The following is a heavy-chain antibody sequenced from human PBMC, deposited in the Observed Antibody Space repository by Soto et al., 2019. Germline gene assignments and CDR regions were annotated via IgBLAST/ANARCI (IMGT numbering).Heavy chain of an antibody. CDR1: GGTFSTYT. V-gene: IGHV1-69*08. Sequence: SVKVSCKASGGTFSTYTISWVRQAPGQGLEWMGRIIPILNTVNYAQKFQGRVTITADKSTSTAYMELSSLRSEDTAVYYCARSPGYSYGDYWGQGTLVTVSS. CDR3: ARSPGYSYGDY. J-gene: IGHJ4*02. CDR2: IIPILNTV. D-gene: IGHD5-18*01.